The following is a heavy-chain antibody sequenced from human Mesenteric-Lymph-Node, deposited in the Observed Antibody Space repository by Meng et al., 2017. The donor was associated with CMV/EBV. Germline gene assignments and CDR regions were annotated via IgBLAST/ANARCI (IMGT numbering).Heavy chain of an antibody. CDR3: TRGGSWFDP. J-gene: IGHJ5*02. Sequence: GESLKISCAASGFTFTSYWMTWVRQAPGKGLEWVANIREDGREKYYVDSVKGRFTISRDNAKNSLYLQMDSLRTEDTALYYCTRGGSWFDPWGQGTLVTVSS. CDR1: GFTFTSYW. D-gene: IGHD3-10*01. V-gene: IGHV3-7*01. CDR2: IREDGREK.